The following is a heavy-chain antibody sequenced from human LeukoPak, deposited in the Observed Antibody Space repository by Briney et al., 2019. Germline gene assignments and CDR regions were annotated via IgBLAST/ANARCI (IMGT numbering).Heavy chain of an antibody. CDR1: GFTVSSNY. J-gene: IGHJ3*02. CDR2: IYSGGST. Sequence: PGGSLRLSCAASGFTVSSNYLSWVRQAPGKGLEWVSVIYSGGSTYYADSVKGRFTISRDNSKNTLYLQMNSLRAEDTAVYYCARVKGPLLWFGEPYDAFDIWGQGTMVTVSS. D-gene: IGHD3-10*01. CDR3: ARVKGPLLWFGEPYDAFDI. V-gene: IGHV3-66*01.